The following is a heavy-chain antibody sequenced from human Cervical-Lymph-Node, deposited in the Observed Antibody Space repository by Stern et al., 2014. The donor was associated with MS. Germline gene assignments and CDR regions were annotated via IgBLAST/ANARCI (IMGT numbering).Heavy chain of an antibody. CDR3: ARDRHDLGYCSGGSCYLPDY. D-gene: IGHD2-15*01. Sequence: QVQLVESGGGVVQPGRSLRLSCAASGFPFSSYGMHWVRQAPGKGLEWVAVIWYDGSNKYYADSVKGRFTISRDNSKNTLYLQMNSLRAEDTAVYYCARDRHDLGYCSGGSCYLPDYWGQGTLVTVSS. V-gene: IGHV3-33*01. CDR1: GFPFSSYG. J-gene: IGHJ4*02. CDR2: IWYDGSNK.